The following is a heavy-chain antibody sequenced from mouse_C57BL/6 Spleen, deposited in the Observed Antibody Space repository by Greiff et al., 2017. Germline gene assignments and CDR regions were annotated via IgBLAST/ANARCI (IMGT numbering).Heavy chain of an antibody. CDR2: IYPGDGDT. V-gene: IGHV1-82*01. Sequence: VQLQQSGPELVKPGASVKISCKASGYAFSSSWMNWVKQRPGKGLEWIGRIYPGDGDTNYNGKFKGKATLTADKSSSTAYMQLSSLTSEDSAVYFCARRHYYGSSPYYAMDYGGQGTSVTVSS. D-gene: IGHD1-1*01. J-gene: IGHJ4*01. CDR1: GYAFSSSW. CDR3: ARRHYYGSSPYYAMDY.